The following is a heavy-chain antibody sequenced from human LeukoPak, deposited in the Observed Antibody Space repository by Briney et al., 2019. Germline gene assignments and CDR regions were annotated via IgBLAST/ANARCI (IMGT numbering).Heavy chain of an antibody. Sequence: SETLSLTCTVSGGSISSYYWSWIRQPAGKGLEWIGRIYTSGSTNYNPPLKSRVTMSVDTSKNQFSLKLSSVTAADTAVYYCARDSDYGSGQVNWFDPWGQGTLVTVSS. D-gene: IGHD3-10*01. V-gene: IGHV4-4*07. J-gene: IGHJ5*02. CDR1: GGSISSYY. CDR3: ARDSDYGSGQVNWFDP. CDR2: IYTSGST.